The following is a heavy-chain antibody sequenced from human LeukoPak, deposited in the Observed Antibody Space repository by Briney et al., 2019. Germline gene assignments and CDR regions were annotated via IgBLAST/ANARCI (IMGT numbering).Heavy chain of an antibody. D-gene: IGHD3-10*01. CDR3: ARGEGGVLLWFGELSLGDYYYGMDV. CDR1: GGSISSYY. V-gene: IGHV4-59*01. J-gene: IGHJ6*02. CDR2: IYYSGST. Sequence: PSETLSLTCTVSGGSISSYYWSWIRQPPGKGLEWIGDIYYSGSTNYNPSLKSRVTISVDTSKNQFSLKLSSVTAADTAVYYCARGEGGVLLWFGELSLGDYYYGMDVWGQGTTVTVSS.